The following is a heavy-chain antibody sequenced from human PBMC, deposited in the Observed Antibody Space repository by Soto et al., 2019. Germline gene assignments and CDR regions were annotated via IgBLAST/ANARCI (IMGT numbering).Heavy chain of an antibody. J-gene: IGHJ4*02. V-gene: IGHV1-3*01. CDR3: ARARLSVPYRSGWYYSY. D-gene: IGHD6-19*01. CDR1: GYTFTSYA. Sequence: ASVKVSCKASGYTFTSYAMHWVRQAPGQRLEWMGWINAGNGNTKYSQKFQGRVTITRDTSASTAYMELSSLRSEDTAVYYCARARLSVPYRSGWYYSYWGQGTLVTVYS. CDR2: INAGNGNT.